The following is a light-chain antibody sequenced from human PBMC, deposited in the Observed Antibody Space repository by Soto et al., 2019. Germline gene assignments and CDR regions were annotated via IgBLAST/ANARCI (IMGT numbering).Light chain of an antibody. J-gene: IGKJ1*01. V-gene: IGKV3-15*01. CDR2: GAS. Sequence: EIVMTQSPATLSVSPGERDTLSCRASQSVSSNLAWYQQKPGQAPRLLIYGASTRATGIPARFSGSGSGTEFTLTISSLQSEDFAVYYCQQYNNWRRTFGQGTKVDIK. CDR3: QQYNNWRRT. CDR1: QSVSSN.